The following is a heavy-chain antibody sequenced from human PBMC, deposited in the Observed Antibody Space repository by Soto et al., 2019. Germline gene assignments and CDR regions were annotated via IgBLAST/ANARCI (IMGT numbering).Heavy chain of an antibody. CDR1: GFTFSSYG. CDR2: IWYDGSNK. V-gene: IGHV3-33*01. J-gene: IGHJ4*02. CDR3: ARDLQRYYGSGPGY. D-gene: IGHD3-10*01. Sequence: GGSLRLSCAASGFTFSSYGMHWVRQAPGKGLEWVAVIWYDGSNKYYADSVKGRFTISRDNSKNTLYLQMNSLRAEDTAVYYCARDLQRYYGSGPGYWGQGTLVTVS.